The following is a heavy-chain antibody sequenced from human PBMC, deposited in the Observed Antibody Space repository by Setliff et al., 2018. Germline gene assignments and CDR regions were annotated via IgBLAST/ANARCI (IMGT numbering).Heavy chain of an antibody. CDR3: ARGTSGWYPHDY. CDR2: ISGSGGNT. V-gene: IGHV3-23*01. CDR1: GFTFSSYA. Sequence: GGSLRLSCAASGFTFSSYAMSWVRQAPGKGLEWVSGISGSGGNTQYADSVKGRFTISRDNSKNTLYLQMNSLRVEDTAVYYCARGTSGWYPHDYWGQGTLVTVSS. J-gene: IGHJ4*02. D-gene: IGHD6-19*01.